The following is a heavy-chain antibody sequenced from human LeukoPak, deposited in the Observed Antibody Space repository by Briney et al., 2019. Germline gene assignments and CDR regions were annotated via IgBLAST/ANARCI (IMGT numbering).Heavy chain of an antibody. D-gene: IGHD6-19*01. CDR2: ISYDGSNK. CDR3: AKDGYSSGWPFDP. J-gene: IGHJ5*02. CDR1: GFSFSSYG. Sequence: GGSLRLSCAASGFSFSSYGMHWGRQAPGKGLEWVAVISYDGSNKYYADSVKGRFTISRDNSKNTLYLQMNSLRAEDTAVYYCAKDGYSSGWPFDPWGQGTLVTVSS. V-gene: IGHV3-30*18.